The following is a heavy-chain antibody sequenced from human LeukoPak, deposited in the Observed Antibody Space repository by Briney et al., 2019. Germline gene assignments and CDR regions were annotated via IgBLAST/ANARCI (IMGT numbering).Heavy chain of an antibody. V-gene: IGHV3-21*06. CDR3: AKNELLWFGEFDAFDI. J-gene: IGHJ3*02. CDR2: ISSSSSYI. D-gene: IGHD3-10*01. CDR1: GFTFSSYS. Sequence: GGSLRLSCAASGFTFSSYSMNWVRQAPGKGLEWVSSISSSSSYIYYADPLKGRFTISRDNAKNSLFLQMNSLRAEDTAVYYCAKNELLWFGEFDAFDIWGQGTMVTVSS.